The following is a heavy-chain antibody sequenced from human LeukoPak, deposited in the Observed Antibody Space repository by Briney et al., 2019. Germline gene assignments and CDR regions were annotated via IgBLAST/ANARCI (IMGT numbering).Heavy chain of an antibody. CDR2: IIPIFGTA. V-gene: IGHV1-69*13. D-gene: IGHD5-18*01. CDR3: ARGDSLFDY. CDR1: GYTFTSYY. Sequence: GASVKVSCKASGYTFTSYYMHWVRQAPGQGLEWMGGIIPIFGTANYAQKFQGRVTITADESTSTAYMELSSLRSEDTAVYYCARGDSLFDYWGQGTLVTVSS. J-gene: IGHJ4*02.